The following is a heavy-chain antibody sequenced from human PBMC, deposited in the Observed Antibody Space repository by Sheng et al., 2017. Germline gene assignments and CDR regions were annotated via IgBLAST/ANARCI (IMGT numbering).Heavy chain of an antibody. CDR1: GFTFSSYS. J-gene: IGHJ4*02. V-gene: IGHV3-21*02. CDR2: ISGSGTSI. Sequence: EVQLVQSGGGLAQPGGSLRLSCVASGFTFSSYSMNWVRQAPGKGLEWVSSISGSGTSIYYADSLKGRITISRDNAKNSLYLQMNSLRVEDTAIYYCTRGIGEMATVTGLSYWGQGTLVAVSS. CDR3: TRGIGEMATVTGLSY. D-gene: IGHD4-4*01.